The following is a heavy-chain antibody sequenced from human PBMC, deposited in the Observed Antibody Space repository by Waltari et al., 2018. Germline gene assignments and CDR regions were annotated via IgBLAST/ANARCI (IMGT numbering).Heavy chain of an antibody. D-gene: IGHD3-3*01. V-gene: IGHV4-39*01. J-gene: IGHJ5*02. CDR2: IYYSGST. CDR3: ARRGYYDFWSGYYPHWFDP. CDR1: GGSISSSSYY. Sequence: QLQLQESGPGLVKPSETLSLTCPVSGGSISSSSYYWGWIRQPPGKGLEWIGSIYYSGSTYYNPSLKSRVTISVDTSKNQFSLKLSSVTAADTAVYYCARRGYYDFWSGYYPHWFDPWGQGTLVTVSS.